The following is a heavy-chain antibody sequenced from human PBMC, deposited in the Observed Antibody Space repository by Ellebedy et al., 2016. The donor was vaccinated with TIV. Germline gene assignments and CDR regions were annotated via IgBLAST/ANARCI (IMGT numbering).Heavy chain of an antibody. Sequence: SETLSLXXTVSGGAISSFYWTWIRQSPGKGLEWIGYIQNSGTSNYNPSLKSRVTISADTSKNQFSLTLSSVTAADTAVYYCTGGSGWLPDSWGQGMLVTVSS. CDR2: IQNSGTS. CDR1: GGAISSFY. V-gene: IGHV4-59*13. CDR3: TGGSGWLPDS. D-gene: IGHD5-12*01. J-gene: IGHJ4*02.